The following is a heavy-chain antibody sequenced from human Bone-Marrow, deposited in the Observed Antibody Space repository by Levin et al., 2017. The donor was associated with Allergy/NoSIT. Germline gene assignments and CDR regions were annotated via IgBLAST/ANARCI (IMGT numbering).Heavy chain of an antibody. V-gene: IGHV3-74*01. CDR2: INSDGSST. Sequence: GGSLRLSCAASGFTFSNHWMEWVRQIPGKGLEWVSHINSDGSSTTYADSVKGRFTISRDNAKHTVSLQMNSLRVEDTAVYFCGDIGQDDWGEGTRVTVSS. CDR3: GDIGQDD. D-gene: IGHD3-16*02. J-gene: IGHJ4*02. CDR1: GFTFSNHW.